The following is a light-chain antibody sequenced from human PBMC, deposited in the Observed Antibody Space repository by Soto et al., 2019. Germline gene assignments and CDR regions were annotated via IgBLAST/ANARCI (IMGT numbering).Light chain of an antibody. V-gene: IGLV1-44*01. Sequence: QSVLTQPPSVSGTPGHKVSISCSGSTSNLGGNTVNWYQQLPGTAPKLLIYPNNQRPSGVPDRFSGSKSGTSASLAISDLRSEDEADFYCAAWDDSLNAVVFGGGTKLTVL. CDR1: TSNLGGNT. CDR2: PNN. CDR3: AAWDDSLNAVV. J-gene: IGLJ2*01.